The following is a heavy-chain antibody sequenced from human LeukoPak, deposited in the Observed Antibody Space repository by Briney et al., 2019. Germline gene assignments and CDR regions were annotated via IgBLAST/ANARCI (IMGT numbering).Heavy chain of an antibody. Sequence: PGGSLRLSCAASGFTFSSYAVHWVRQAPGKGLEWVAVISYDGSNKYYADSVKGRFTISRDNSKNTLYLQMNSLRAEDTAVYYCARGGGSGSYPDDYWGQGTLVTVSS. V-gene: IGHV3-30*04. J-gene: IGHJ4*02. D-gene: IGHD3-10*01. CDR1: GFTFSSYA. CDR3: ARGGGSGSYPDDY. CDR2: ISYDGSNK.